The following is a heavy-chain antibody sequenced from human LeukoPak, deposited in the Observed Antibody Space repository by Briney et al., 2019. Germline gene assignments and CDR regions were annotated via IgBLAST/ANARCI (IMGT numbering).Heavy chain of an antibody. CDR2: INHSGST. CDR3: ARETRLTGFFGGLGFNY. D-gene: IGHD3-16*01. CDR1: GGSFSGYY. J-gene: IGHJ4*02. Sequence: PSETLSLTCAVYGGSFSGYYWSWIRQPPGKGLEWIGEINHSGSTNYNPSLKSRVTMSVDTSKNQFSMKLSSVTAADTATYYCARETRLTGFFGGLGFNYWGQGTLVTVSS. V-gene: IGHV4-34*01.